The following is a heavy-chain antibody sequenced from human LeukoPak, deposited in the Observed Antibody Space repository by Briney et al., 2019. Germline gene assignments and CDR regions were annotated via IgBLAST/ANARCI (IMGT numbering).Heavy chain of an antibody. D-gene: IGHD3-22*01. J-gene: IGHJ4*02. CDR2: ISGSGRDT. CDR3: ARARYENSGHYYDH. V-gene: IGHV3-23*01. CDR1: DFTFSNYA. Sequence: GGSLRLSCAVSDFTFSNYAMSWVRLAPGKGLEWVAAISGSGRDTYYADSVKGRFTISRDNSKDTVYLQMNRLRADDTAVYYCARARYENSGHYYDHWGQGALVTVSS.